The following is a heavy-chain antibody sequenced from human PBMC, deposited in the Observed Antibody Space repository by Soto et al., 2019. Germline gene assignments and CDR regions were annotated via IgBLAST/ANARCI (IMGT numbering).Heavy chain of an antibody. V-gene: IGHV4-30-2*01. CDR3: VRRSPEDAFDI. J-gene: IGHJ3*02. Sequence: PSETLSLTCAVSGGSIIRGGYSWIWIRQPPGKGLQWIGHIYEGGNTYYTPSLESRVAISTDKSKNQFSLRLSSVTAADTAVYYCVRRSPEDAFDIWGQGTMVTVSS. CDR1: GGSIIRGGYS. CDR2: IYEGGNT.